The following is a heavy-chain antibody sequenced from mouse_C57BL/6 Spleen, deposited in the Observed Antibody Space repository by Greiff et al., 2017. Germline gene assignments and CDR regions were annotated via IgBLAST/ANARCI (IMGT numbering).Heavy chain of an antibody. V-gene: IGHV6-6*01. CDR2: IRNKANNHAT. CDR3: TRILRYYYAMDY. D-gene: IGHD1-1*01. Sequence: EVKVEESGGGLVQPGGSMKLSCAASGFTFSDAWMDWVRQSPEKGLEWVAEIRNKANNHATYYAESVKGRFTISRDDSKSSVYLQMNSLRAEDTGIYYCTRILRYYYAMDYWGQGTSVTVSS. CDR1: GFTFSDAW. J-gene: IGHJ4*01.